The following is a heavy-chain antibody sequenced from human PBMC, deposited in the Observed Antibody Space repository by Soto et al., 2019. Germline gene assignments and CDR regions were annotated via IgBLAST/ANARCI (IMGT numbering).Heavy chain of an antibody. CDR2: INPSGGIT. CDR3: ARGISTTRYYYYYGMDV. D-gene: IGHD2-2*01. J-gene: IGHJ6*02. V-gene: IGHV1-46*01. CDR1: GYTLTSYY. Sequence: ASVKVSCKASGYTLTSYYLHWVRQAPGQGPEWMGIINPSGGITNDAQKFQDRVAMTSDTSTSTVYMELSSLRSEDTAVYYCARGISTTRYYYYYGMDVWGQGTTVTVSS.